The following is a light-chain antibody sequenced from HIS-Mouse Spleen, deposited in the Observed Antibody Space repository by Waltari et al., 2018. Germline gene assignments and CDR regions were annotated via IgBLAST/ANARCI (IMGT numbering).Light chain of an antibody. CDR2: GAS. Sequence: EIVLTQSPGTLSLSPGERATLSCRASQSVSSSYLAWYQQKPGQAPRLPIYGASSSATGIPDRFSGSGSGTEFTLSISRLEPEDFAVYYCQQYGSSPRTFGQGTKLEIK. J-gene: IGKJ2*01. CDR3: QQYGSSPRT. CDR1: QSVSSSY. V-gene: IGKV3-20*01.